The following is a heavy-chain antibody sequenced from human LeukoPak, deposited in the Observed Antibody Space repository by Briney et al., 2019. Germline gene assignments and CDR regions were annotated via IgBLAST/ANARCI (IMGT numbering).Heavy chain of an antibody. V-gene: IGHV3-48*04. CDR1: GFTFSGYS. Sequence: SGGSLRLSCTASGFTFSGYSMNWVRQAPGKGLEWISYIRSSGSTIYYADPMKGRFTISRDNAKNSLYLQMNSLRAEDTAVYYCARMNYISSGWGAPFDYWGQGTLVTVSS. CDR2: IRSSGSTI. D-gene: IGHD1-7*01. J-gene: IGHJ4*02. CDR3: ARMNYISSGWGAPFDY.